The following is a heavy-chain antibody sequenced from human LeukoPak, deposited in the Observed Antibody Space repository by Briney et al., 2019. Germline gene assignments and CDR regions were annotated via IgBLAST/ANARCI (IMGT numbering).Heavy chain of an antibody. D-gene: IGHD3-22*01. CDR3: ARDRGDYYDSSGYRDY. V-gene: IGHV3-21*01. J-gene: IGHJ4*02. CDR1: GFTFRSYS. Sequence: GGSLRLSCAASGFTFRSYSMTWVRQAPGKGLEWVSSISSSSSYIYYADSVKGRFTISRDNAKNSLYLQMNSLRAEDTAVYYCARDRGDYYDSSGYRDYWGQGTLVTVSS. CDR2: ISSSSSYI.